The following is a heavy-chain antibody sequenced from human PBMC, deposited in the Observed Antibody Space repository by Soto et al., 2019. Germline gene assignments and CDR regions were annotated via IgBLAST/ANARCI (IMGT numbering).Heavy chain of an antibody. CDR3: ARHLTVMVNGHFDF. J-gene: IGHJ4*02. Sequence: VGSLRLSCAASGFSFSTNWMGWVRQAPGKGLEWVANINQDGSQKYYQDSLKGHFTISRDDAKKSLYLQMISLRAEDTAVYYCARHLTVMVNGHFDFWGRGTLVTVSS. CDR2: INQDGSQK. D-gene: IGHD5-18*01. V-gene: IGHV3-7*01. CDR1: GFSFSTNW.